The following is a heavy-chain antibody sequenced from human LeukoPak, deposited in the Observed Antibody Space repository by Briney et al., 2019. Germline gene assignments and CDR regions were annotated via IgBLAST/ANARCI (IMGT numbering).Heavy chain of an antibody. CDR2: ISSSGVTT. CDR3: ATAGVMPYGRRSYKADNWFDP. CDR1: GFTFSNYA. J-gene: IGHJ5*02. Sequence: GGSLRLSRAASGFTFSNYAINWLRQAPGKGLEWISTISSSGVTTYYADSVKGRFTISRDNSKNTLYLQMNSLRGEDTAVYYCATAGVMPYGRRSYKADNWFDPWGQGTLVTVSS. V-gene: IGHV3-23*01. D-gene: IGHD3-16*01.